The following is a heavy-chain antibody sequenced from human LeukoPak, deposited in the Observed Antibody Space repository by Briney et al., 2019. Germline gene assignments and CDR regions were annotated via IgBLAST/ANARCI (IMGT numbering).Heavy chain of an antibody. Sequence: GGSLRLSCAASGLTFTSHWMHWVRQTPGKGLVWVSGIKNDGNDTAYADSVKGRFTISRDNAKNTLYLQMDSLRAEDTAVYYCARDMNPTVFDFWGQGTLVTVSS. V-gene: IGHV3-74*01. CDR3: ARDMNPTVFDF. CDR1: GLTFTSHW. J-gene: IGHJ4*02. D-gene: IGHD3-16*01. CDR2: IKNDGNDT.